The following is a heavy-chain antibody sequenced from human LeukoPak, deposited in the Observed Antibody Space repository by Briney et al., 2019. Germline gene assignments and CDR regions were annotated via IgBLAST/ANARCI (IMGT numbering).Heavy chain of an antibody. CDR3: ARGVNVLLWFGELYYFDY. D-gene: IGHD3-10*01. CDR2: INPNSGGT. J-gene: IGHJ4*02. V-gene: IGHV1-2*06. Sequence: EASVKVSXKASGYTFTGYYMHWVRQAPGQGLEWMGRINPNSGGTNYAQKFQGRVTMTRDTSISTAYMELSRLRSDDTAVYYCARGVNVLLWFGELYYFDYWGQGTLVTVSS. CDR1: GYTFTGYY.